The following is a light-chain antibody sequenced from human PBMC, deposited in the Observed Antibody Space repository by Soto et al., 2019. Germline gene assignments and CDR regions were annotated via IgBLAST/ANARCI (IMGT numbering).Light chain of an antibody. CDR3: QQYYSYPPWT. J-gene: IGKJ1*01. Sequence: AIRMTQSPSSFSASTGDRVTITCRASQGINSYLAWYQQKQGKVPKLLIYAASTLQSGVPSRFSGSGAGTDFTLTIISLQYEDFATDYCQQYYSYPPWTFGQGTKVEIK. CDR1: QGINSY. V-gene: IGKV1-8*01. CDR2: AAS.